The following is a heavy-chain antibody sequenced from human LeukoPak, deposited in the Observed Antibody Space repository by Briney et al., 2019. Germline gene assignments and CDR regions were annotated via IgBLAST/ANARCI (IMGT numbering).Heavy chain of an antibody. D-gene: IGHD3/OR15-3a*01. V-gene: IGHV3-30*02. Sequence: RAGGSLRLSCAASGFTFSSHGMHWVRQAPGKGLEWVTFIRSDGSSNYYGDSVKGRFTLSRDNFKNTLSLQMNSLRAEDTAVYYCVRDRDWGFDYWGQGTLVTVSS. CDR1: GFTFSSHG. CDR2: IRSDGSSN. CDR3: VRDRDWGFDY. J-gene: IGHJ4*02.